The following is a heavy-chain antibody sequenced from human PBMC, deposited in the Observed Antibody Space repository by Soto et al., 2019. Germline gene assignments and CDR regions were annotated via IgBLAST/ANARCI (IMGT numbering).Heavy chain of an antibody. Sequence: ASVKVSCKASGYTFTSYGISWVRQAPGQGLEWMGWISAYNGNTNYAQKLQGRVTMTTDTSTSTAYMELRSLRSNDTAVYYCARGSYSSSSYYYYYYGMDVSGQGTTVTVSS. J-gene: IGHJ6*02. CDR2: ISAYNGNT. CDR1: GYTFTSYG. V-gene: IGHV1-18*01. D-gene: IGHD6-6*01. CDR3: ARGSYSSSSYYYYYYGMDV.